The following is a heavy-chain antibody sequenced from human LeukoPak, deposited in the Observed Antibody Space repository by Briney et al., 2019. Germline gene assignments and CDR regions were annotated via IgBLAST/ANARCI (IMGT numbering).Heavy chain of an antibody. CDR3: ATRTRLWFGETGWFDP. D-gene: IGHD3-10*01. CDR2: INHSGST. V-gene: IGHV4-34*01. J-gene: IGHJ5*02. CDR1: GGSFSGYY. Sequence: SETLSLTCAVYGGSFSGYYWSWIRQPPGKGLEWIGEINHSGSTNYNPSLKSRVTISVDTSKNQFSLKLSSVAAADTAVYYCATRTRLWFGETGWFDPWGQGTLVTVSS.